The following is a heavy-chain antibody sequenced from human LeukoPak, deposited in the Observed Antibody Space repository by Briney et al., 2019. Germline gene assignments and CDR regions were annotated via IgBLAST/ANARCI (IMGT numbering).Heavy chain of an antibody. D-gene: IGHD2-2*01. CDR2: INPNSGGT. V-gene: IGHV1-2*02. CDR3: ARQGDCSNTSCYVKGNWFDP. Sequence: ASVKVSCKASGYTFTGYYMHWVRQAPGQGLEWMGWINPNSGGTNYAQKFQGRVTMTRDTSISTAYMELSRLRSDDTAVYYCARQGDCSNTSCYVKGNWFDPWGQGTLVTVSS. CDR1: GYTFTGYY. J-gene: IGHJ5*02.